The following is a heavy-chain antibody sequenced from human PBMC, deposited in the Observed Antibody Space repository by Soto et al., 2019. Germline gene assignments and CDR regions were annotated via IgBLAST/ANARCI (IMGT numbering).Heavy chain of an antibody. Sequence: GGSLRLSCAASGFMFRSYGMHWVRQAPGKGLEWVAVISYDGSNKYYADSVKGRFTVSRDNSKNTIYLQANSLRAEDTAVYYCAREPYGDSQYFDYWGQGTPVTVSS. D-gene: IGHD2-21*02. CDR2: ISYDGSNK. V-gene: IGHV3-30*03. CDR1: GFMFRSYG. J-gene: IGHJ4*02. CDR3: AREPYGDSQYFDY.